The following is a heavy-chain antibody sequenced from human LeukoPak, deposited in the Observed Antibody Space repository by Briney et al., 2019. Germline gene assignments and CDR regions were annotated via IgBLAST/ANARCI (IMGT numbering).Heavy chain of an antibody. CDR1: GGSISSDY. Sequence: SETLSLTCTVSGGSISSDYWSWIRQTPGKGLEWIAYLSYSGSTNSNPSLKSRVTMSLDTSKNQLSLKLTSVTAADTALYFCARTRVGSIYFFDSWGQGTQVTVSS. D-gene: IGHD1-26*01. CDR3: ARTRVGSIYFFDS. V-gene: IGHV4-59*01. CDR2: LSYSGST. J-gene: IGHJ4*02.